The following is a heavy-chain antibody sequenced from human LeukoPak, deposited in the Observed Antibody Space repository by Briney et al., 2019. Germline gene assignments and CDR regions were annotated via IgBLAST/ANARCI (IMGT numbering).Heavy chain of an antibody. Sequence: SETLSLTCAVYGGTLRGYYWSWIRQPPGKGLEWIGEIKESEKTNYNPSLKSRVTISIDTSKNQFSLKVSSVTAADTAVYYCAREGLRNVHNPLGYWGQGTLVTVSS. CDR2: IKESEKT. D-gene: IGHD5-24*01. CDR3: AREGLRNVHNPLGY. CDR1: GGTLRGYY. J-gene: IGHJ4*02. V-gene: IGHV4-34*01.